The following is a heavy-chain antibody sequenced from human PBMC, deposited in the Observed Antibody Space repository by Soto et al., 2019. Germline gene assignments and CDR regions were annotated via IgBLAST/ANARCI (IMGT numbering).Heavy chain of an antibody. V-gene: IGHV1-69*12. CDR2: IIPIFGTA. Sequence: QVQLVQSGAEVKKPGSSVKVSCKASGGTFSSYGVSWVRQAPGQGLEWMGGIIPIFGTANHAQKFQGRVTMTADESTSTAYMELSSLRSEDTAVYYCARSGARAGDYYYGMDVWGQGTTVTVSS. CDR3: ARSGARAGDYYYGMDV. CDR1: GGTFSSYG. J-gene: IGHJ6*02. D-gene: IGHD3-10*01.